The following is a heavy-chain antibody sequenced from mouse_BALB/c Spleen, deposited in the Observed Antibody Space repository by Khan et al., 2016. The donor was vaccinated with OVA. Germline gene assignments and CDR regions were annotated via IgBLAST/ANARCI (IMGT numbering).Heavy chain of an antibody. CDR1: GFNIKDTY. Sequence: MQLEESGAELVKPGASVKLSCSASGFNIKDTYIHWMKQRPEQGLEWIGRIDPPNDDSKYGPKFQAKATLTADTSSNTAYLQLSSLTSEDTAVYYCATLYDNPFAFWGQGTLVSVSA. J-gene: IGHJ3*01. CDR3: ATLYDNPFAF. D-gene: IGHD2-3*01. CDR2: IDPPNDDS. V-gene: IGHV14-3*02.